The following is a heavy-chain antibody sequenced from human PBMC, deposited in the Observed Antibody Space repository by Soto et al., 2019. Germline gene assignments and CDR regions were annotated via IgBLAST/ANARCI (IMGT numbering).Heavy chain of an antibody. V-gene: IGHV1-3*01. CDR1: GYTFTSYA. D-gene: IGHD3-22*01. CDR3: ARDGAPVTMIVVVITTNYYGMDV. J-gene: IGHJ6*02. CDR2: INAGNGNT. Sequence: QVQLVQSGAEVKKPGASVKVSCKASGYTFTSYAMHWVRQAPGQRLEWMGWINAGNGNTKYSQKFQGRVTITRDTSASTAYMELSSLRSEDTAVYYCARDGAPVTMIVVVITTNYYGMDVWGQGTTVTVSS.